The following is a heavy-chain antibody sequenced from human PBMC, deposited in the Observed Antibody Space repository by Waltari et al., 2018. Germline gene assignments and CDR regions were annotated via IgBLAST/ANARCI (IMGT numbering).Heavy chain of an antibody. CDR1: GYTFTSYA. Sequence: QVQLVQSGAEVKKPGASVKVSCKASGYTFTSYAMHWVRQAPGQRLEWMGWINAGNGNTKYSHEFQGRVTITRDTSASTAYMELSSLRSEDMAVYYCARGHYYDSSGVPFDYWGQGTLVTVSS. J-gene: IGHJ4*02. D-gene: IGHD3-22*01. CDR3: ARGHYYDSSGVPFDY. V-gene: IGHV1-3*03. CDR2: INAGNGNT.